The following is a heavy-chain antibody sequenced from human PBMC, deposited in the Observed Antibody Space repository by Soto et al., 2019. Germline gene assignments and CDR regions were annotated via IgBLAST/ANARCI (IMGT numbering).Heavy chain of an antibody. D-gene: IGHD3-22*01. V-gene: IGHV1-8*01. CDR2: MNPNSGNT. Sequence: ASVKVSCKASGYTFTSYDINWVRQATGQGLEWMGWMNPNSGNTGYAQKFQGRVTMTRNTSISTAYMELSSLGSEDTAVYYCTTSHYYDSSGYRYYYYGMDVWGQGTTVTVSS. CDR1: GYTFTSYD. J-gene: IGHJ6*02. CDR3: TTSHYYDSSGYRYYYYGMDV.